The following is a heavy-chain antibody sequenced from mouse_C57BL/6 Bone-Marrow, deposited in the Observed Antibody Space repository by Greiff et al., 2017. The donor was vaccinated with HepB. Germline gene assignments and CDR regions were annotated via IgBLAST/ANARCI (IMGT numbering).Heavy chain of an antibody. J-gene: IGHJ3*01. CDR1: GFSLTSYA. CDR3: ARNEGYGHEGWFAY. Sequence: VHLVESGPGLVAPSQSLSITCTVSGFSLTSYAISWVRQPPGKGLEWLGVIWTGGGTNYNSALKSRLSISKDNSKSQVFLKMNSLQTDDTARYYCARNEGYGHEGWFAYWGQGTLVTVSA. V-gene: IGHV2-9-1*01. CDR2: IWTGGGT. D-gene: IGHD1-1*02.